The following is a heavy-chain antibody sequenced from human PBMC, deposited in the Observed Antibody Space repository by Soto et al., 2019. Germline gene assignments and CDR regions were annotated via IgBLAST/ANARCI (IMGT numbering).Heavy chain of an antibody. V-gene: IGHV3-30*02. CDR1: GFTFSTYS. D-gene: IGHD1-26*01. CDR3: AKEGGLSGSYYISSSYYFDY. J-gene: IGHJ4*02. Sequence: GGSLRLSCTASGFTFSTYSMNWVRQAPGKGLEWVAVIWYDGSNKYYADSVKGRFTISRDNSKNTLYLQMNSLRAEDTSVYYCAKEGGLSGSYYISSSYYFDYWGQGTLVTVSS. CDR2: IWYDGSNK.